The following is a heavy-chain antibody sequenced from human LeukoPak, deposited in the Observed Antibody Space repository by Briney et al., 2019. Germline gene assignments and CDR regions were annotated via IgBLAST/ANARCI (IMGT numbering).Heavy chain of an antibody. CDR2: IKQDGSEK. V-gene: IGHV3-7*01. Sequence: PGGSLRLSCAASGFTFSSYWMSWVRQAPGKGLEWVANIKQDGSEKYYVDSVKGRFTISRDNAKNPLYLQMNSLRAEDTAVYYCARDLYYYDSSGSYYFDYWGQGTLVTVSS. CDR1: GFTFSSYW. D-gene: IGHD3-22*01. CDR3: ARDLYYYDSSGSYYFDY. J-gene: IGHJ4*02.